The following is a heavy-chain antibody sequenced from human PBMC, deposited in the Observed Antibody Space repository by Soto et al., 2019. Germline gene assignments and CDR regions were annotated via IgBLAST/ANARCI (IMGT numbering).Heavy chain of an antibody. Sequence: EVQLVESGGGLVKPGGSLRLSCAASGFTFNNYNMNWVRQAPGKGLEWVSSFSSSSGHIYYADSVKGRFTISRDNAKNSLYPQMNNLRAEDTAVYYCARDPRYSSGWYWYFDLWGRGTLVTVSS. D-gene: IGHD6-19*01. J-gene: IGHJ2*01. CDR2: FSSSSGHI. CDR1: GFTFNNYN. V-gene: IGHV3-21*01. CDR3: ARDPRYSSGWYWYFDL.